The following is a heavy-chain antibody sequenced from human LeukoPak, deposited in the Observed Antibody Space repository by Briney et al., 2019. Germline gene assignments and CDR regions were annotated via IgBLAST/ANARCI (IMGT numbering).Heavy chain of an antibody. Sequence: SETLSLTCTVSGGSISSSSYYWGWIRQPPGKGLEWIGSIYYSGSTYYNPSLKSRVTISVDTSKNQFSLKLSSVTAADTAVYYCARLMTYYDSSGYPSPGGFDYWGQGTLVTVSS. D-gene: IGHD3-22*01. CDR2: IYYSGST. J-gene: IGHJ4*02. CDR1: GGSISSSSYY. CDR3: ARLMTYYDSSGYPSPGGFDY. V-gene: IGHV4-39*01.